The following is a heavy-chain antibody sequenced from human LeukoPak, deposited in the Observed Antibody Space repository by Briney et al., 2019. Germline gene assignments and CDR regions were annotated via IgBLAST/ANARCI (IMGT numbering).Heavy chain of an antibody. Sequence: SETLSLTCTVSGGSISSSSYYWGWIRQPPGKGLEWIGSIYYSGSTYYNPSLKSRVTISVDTSKNQFSLKLSSVTAADTAMYYCATTHFSSSSFLDPWGQGTLVTVSS. CDR1: GGSISSSSYY. CDR2: IYYSGST. D-gene: IGHD6-13*01. V-gene: IGHV4-39*07. J-gene: IGHJ5*02. CDR3: ATTHFSSSSFLDP.